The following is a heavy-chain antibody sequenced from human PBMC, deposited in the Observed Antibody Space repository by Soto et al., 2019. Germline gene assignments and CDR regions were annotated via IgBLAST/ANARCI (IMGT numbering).Heavy chain of an antibody. CDR1: GVSIGSSKYY. D-gene: IGHD2-21*01. J-gene: IGHJ4*02. V-gene: IGHV4-39*01. CDR2: IFYSGRT. Sequence: VQLLESGPGLIKPSESLSLTCNVSGVSIGSSKYYWGWIRQTPGKGLEWIGSIFYSGRTYNNPSLKSRVSISVDTSKNEVSLRLTSVTDADTAVYYCARHSYERGGNSGFADYWGQGVLVIVSS. CDR3: ARHSYERGGNSGFADY.